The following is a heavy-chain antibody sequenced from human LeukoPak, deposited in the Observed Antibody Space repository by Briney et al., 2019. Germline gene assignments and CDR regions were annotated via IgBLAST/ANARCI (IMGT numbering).Heavy chain of an antibody. CDR1: GFTFSRHP. J-gene: IGHJ4*02. Sequence: GGSLRLSCVASGFTFSRHPMSWVRQAPGNGLELVSAINERGDITKYADSVMRRFTISRDSSKNTLYLQMNSLRAEDTAVYYCARGDDISPGRVLEYWGRGTLFSASS. V-gene: IGHV3-23*01. D-gene: IGHD3-9*01. CDR3: ARGDDISPGRVLEY. CDR2: INERGDIT.